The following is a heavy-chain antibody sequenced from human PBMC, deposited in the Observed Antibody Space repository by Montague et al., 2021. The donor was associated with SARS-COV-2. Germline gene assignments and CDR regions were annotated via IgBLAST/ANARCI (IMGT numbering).Heavy chain of an antibody. CDR3: AKDYYFGAFDI. CDR2: ISWNSGSR. D-gene: IGHD3-10*01. CDR1: GFTFGDYA. V-gene: IGHV3-9*01. J-gene: IGHJ3*02. Sequence: SLSLSCAASGFTFGDYAMHLVRQTPGKGLEWVSGISWNSGSRGYSDSVKGRFTIYRDNAQNSLYLQMNSLRTEDTAFYYCAKDYYFGAFDIWGQGTMVTVSS.